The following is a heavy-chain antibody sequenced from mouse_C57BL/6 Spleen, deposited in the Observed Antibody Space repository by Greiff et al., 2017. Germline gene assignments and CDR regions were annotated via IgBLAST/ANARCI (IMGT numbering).Heavy chain of an antibody. CDR1: GFNIKDYY. D-gene: IGHD4-1*01. V-gene: IGHV14-2*01. CDR2: IDPEDGET. Sequence: EVQLQQSGAELVKPGASVQLSCTASGFNIKDYYMHWVKQRTEQGLEWIGRIDPEDGETKYAPKFPGKATITADKSSNTAYLQLSSLTSEDAAVYYCARKELLGWGQGTTLTVAS. CDR3: ARKELLG. J-gene: IGHJ2*01.